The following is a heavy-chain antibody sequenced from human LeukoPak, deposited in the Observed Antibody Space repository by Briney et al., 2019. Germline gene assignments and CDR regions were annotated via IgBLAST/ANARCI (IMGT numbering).Heavy chain of an antibody. V-gene: IGHV1-3*01. CDR3: ARAKAWYAAALFDL. J-gene: IGHJ2*01. Sequence: GASVKVSCKASGYTFTSYAMHWVRQAPGQRLEWMGWINAGNGNTKYSQKFQGRVTITRDTSASTAYMELSSLRSEDTAVYYCARAKAWYAAALFDLWGRGTLVTVSS. CDR2: INAGNGNT. D-gene: IGHD6-13*01. CDR1: GYTFTSYA.